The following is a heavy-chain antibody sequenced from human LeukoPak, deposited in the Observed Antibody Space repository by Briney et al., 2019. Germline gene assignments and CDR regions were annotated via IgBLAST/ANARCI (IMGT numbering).Heavy chain of an antibody. Sequence: ASVKVSCKASGYTFTGYYMHWVRQAPGQGLEWMGWINPNSGGTNYAQKFQARVTMTRDTSISTAYMELSSLRTEDTAMYYCTTSPVPGIDYWGQGIQVTVSS. D-gene: IGHD6-19*01. CDR2: INPNSGGT. CDR1: GYTFTGYY. CDR3: TTSPVPGIDY. J-gene: IGHJ4*02. V-gene: IGHV1-2*02.